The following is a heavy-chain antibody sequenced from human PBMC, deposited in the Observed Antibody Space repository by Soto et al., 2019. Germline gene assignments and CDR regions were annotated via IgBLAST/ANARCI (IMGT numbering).Heavy chain of an antibody. CDR2: IYPGDSES. Sequence: GEFLKSSCTGSGNSFSSYWIGWVRHMPEKGLVWMKIIYPGDSESRYSPSFQDQVTIAADESISTAYLQWSSLKASDTAMYYCARRSAYSSGWYFYDYWGQGTLVTVSS. V-gene: IGHV5-51*01. CDR3: ARRSAYSSGWYFYDY. D-gene: IGHD6-19*01. J-gene: IGHJ4*02. CDR1: GNSFSSYW.